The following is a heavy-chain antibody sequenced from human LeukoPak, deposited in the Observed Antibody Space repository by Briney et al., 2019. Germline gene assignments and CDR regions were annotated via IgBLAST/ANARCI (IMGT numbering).Heavy chain of an antibody. CDR3: ARDQYYYGSGSGYDY. D-gene: IGHD3-10*01. Sequence: PSETLSLTCTVSGGSISSYYWSWIRQPAGKGLEWIGRIYTSGSTNYNPSLKSRVTMSVDTSKNQFSLKLSSVTAADTAVYYCARDQYYYGSGSGYDYWGQGTLVTVSS. CDR1: GGSISSYY. V-gene: IGHV4-4*07. J-gene: IGHJ4*02. CDR2: IYTSGST.